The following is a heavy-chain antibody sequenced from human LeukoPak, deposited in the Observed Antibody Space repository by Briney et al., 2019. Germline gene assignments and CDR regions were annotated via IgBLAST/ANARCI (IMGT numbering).Heavy chain of an antibody. J-gene: IGHJ4*02. V-gene: IGHV3-48*04. CDR1: GFTFSSYG. Sequence: GGSLRLSCAASGFTFSSYGMSWVRQAPGKGLEWISYINSNGRNIDYADSVRGRFTISRDNAKNSLFLQMNSLRAEDTAVYYCASFTDYWGQGTLVTVSS. CDR3: ASFTDY. CDR2: INSNGRNI.